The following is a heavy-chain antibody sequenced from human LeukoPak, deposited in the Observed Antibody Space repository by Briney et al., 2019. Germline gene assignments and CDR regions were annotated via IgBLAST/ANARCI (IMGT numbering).Heavy chain of an antibody. CDR1: GGSISSSNW. Sequence: SGTLSLTCAVSGGSISSSNWWSWVRQPPGKGLEWIGEIYHSGSTNYNPSLKSRVTISVDKSKNQFSLKLSSVTAADTAVYYCARGRDMVRGVRSYYFDYWGQGTLVTVSS. CDR2: IYHSGST. J-gene: IGHJ4*02. V-gene: IGHV4-4*02. D-gene: IGHD3-10*01. CDR3: ARGRDMVRGVRSYYFDY.